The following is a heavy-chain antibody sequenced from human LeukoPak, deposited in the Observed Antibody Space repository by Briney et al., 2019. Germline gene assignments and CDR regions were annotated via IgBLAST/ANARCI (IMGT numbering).Heavy chain of an antibody. V-gene: IGHV4-34*01. CDR3: ARGIAVAGTGSWYFDL. J-gene: IGHJ2*01. Sequence: SETLSLTCAVYGGSFSGYYWSWIRQPPGKGLEWIGEINHSGSTNYNPSLKSRVTISVDTSKNQFSLKLSSVTAADTAVYYCARGIAVAGTGSWYFDLWGRGTLVTVSS. CDR2: INHSGST. D-gene: IGHD6-19*01. CDR1: GGSFSGYY.